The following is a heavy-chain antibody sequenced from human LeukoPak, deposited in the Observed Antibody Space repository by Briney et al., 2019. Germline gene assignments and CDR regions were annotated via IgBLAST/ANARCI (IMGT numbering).Heavy chain of an antibody. J-gene: IGHJ4*02. CDR2: FDPEDGET. V-gene: IGHV1-24*01. D-gene: IGHD1-26*01. CDR1: GYTLTELS. Sequence: ASVKVSCKVSGYTLTELSMHWVRQAPGKWLEWMGGFDPEDGETIYAQKFQGRVTMTEDTSTDTAYMELSSLRSEDTAVYYCATGQWELPRFDYWGQGTLVTVSS. CDR3: ATGQWELPRFDY.